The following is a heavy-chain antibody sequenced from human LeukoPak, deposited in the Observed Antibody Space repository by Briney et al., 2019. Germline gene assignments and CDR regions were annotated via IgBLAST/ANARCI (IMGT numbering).Heavy chain of an antibody. Sequence: ASVKVSCKAYGYTFTSYYMHWVRQAPGQGLEWMGIINPSGSRTIYAQKFQGRVTMTRDTSTSTVYMELSSLRSEDTAVYYCARDQRSHLGSFRLVIIADGMDVWGQGTTVTVSS. D-gene: IGHD3/OR15-3a*01. CDR2: INPSGSRT. J-gene: IGHJ6*02. CDR3: ARDQRSHLGSFRLVIIADGMDV. V-gene: IGHV1-46*01. CDR1: GYTFTSYY.